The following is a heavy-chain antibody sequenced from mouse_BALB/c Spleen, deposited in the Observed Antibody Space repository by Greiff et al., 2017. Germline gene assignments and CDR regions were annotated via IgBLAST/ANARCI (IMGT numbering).Heavy chain of an antibody. CDR2: ISSGGGST. D-gene: IGHD3-3*01. CDR1: GFAFSSYD. Sequence: DVKLQESGGGLVKPGGSLKLSCAASGFAFSSYDMSWVRQTPEKRLEWVAYISSGGGSTYYPDTVKGRFTISRDNAKNTLYLQMSSLKSEDTAMYYCARHRDPFDYWGQGTTLTVSS. CDR3: ARHRDPFDY. J-gene: IGHJ2*01. V-gene: IGHV5-12-1*01.